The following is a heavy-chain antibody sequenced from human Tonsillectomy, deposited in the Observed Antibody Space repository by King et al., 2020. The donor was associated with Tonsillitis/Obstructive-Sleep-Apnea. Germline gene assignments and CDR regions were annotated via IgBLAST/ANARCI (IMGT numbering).Heavy chain of an antibody. CDR2: IIPIFATA. V-gene: IGHV1-69*01. CDR1: GGTFSSYA. Sequence: VQLVESGAEVKKPGSSVKVSCKASGGTFSSYAISWVRQAPGQGLEWMGGIIPIFATANYAQKFQGRVTITADESTSTAYMELSSLRSEDTAGYYCASKYGSGSYSSDYYYYMDVWGKGTTVTVSS. D-gene: IGHD3-10*01. J-gene: IGHJ6*03. CDR3: ASKYGSGSYSSDYYYYMDV.